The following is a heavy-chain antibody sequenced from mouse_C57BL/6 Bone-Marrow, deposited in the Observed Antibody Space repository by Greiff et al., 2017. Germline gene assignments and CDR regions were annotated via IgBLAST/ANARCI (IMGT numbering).Heavy chain of an antibody. CDR3: ASTGFAY. CDR2: IDPSDSYT. D-gene: IGHD4-1*02. J-gene: IGHJ3*01. V-gene: IGHV1-59*01. CDR1: GYTFTSYW. Sequence: QVQLQQPGAELVRPGTSVKLSCKASGYTFTSYWMHWVKQRPGQGLEWIGVIDPSDSYTNYNQKFKGKATLTVDTSSSTAYMQLSSLTSEDSAVYYCASTGFAYWGEGTLVTLSA.